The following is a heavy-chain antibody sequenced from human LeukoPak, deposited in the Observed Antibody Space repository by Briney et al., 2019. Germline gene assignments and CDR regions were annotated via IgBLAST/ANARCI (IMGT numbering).Heavy chain of an antibody. J-gene: IGHJ4*02. CDR2: VYTSWST. D-gene: IGHD3-10*01. V-gene: IGHV4-4*07. CDR1: GDSISTYY. Sequence: PSETLSLTCTVSGDSISTYYWSWIRQPAGKGLEWIGRVYTSWSTNYNPSLKSRVTMSVDPSKNQFSLILNSVTAADTAVYYCARAKPKNMVRGLIMRRESRYYFDYWGQGTLVTVSS. CDR3: ARAKPKNMVRGLIMRRESRYYFDY.